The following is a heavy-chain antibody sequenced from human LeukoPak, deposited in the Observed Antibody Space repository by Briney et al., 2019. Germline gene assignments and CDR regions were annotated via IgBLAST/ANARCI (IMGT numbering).Heavy chain of an antibody. V-gene: IGHV3-21*01. J-gene: IGHJ3*02. CDR1: GFNLGNYN. CDR3: ARDLPGELGRGVFDI. D-gene: IGHD1-1*01. CDR2: ITVTTTFI. Sequence: GGSLRLSCAASGFNLGNYNMNWVRQAPGKGLEWVSSITVTTTFIYYADSVKGRFTISRDNAKNSLYLQMNTLRVEDTAVYYCARDLPGELGRGVFDIWGQGTMVTVSS.